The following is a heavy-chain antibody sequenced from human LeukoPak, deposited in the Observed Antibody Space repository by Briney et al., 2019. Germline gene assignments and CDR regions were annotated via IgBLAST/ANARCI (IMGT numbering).Heavy chain of an antibody. D-gene: IGHD3-10*01. CDR1: GYSFTSYW. V-gene: IGHV5-51*01. Sequence: GDSLKISCKGSGYSFTSYWIGWVRQIPGKGLEWMGMIYPGDSDPRYSPSFRGQVTFSADKSISTAHLHWSSLKASDTAMYYCATRGGGQMVRGIPDAFDIWGQGTMVTVST. CDR3: ATRGGGQMVRGIPDAFDI. CDR2: IYPGDSDP. J-gene: IGHJ3*02.